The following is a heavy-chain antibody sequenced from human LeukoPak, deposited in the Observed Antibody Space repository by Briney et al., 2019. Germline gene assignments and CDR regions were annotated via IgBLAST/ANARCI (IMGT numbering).Heavy chain of an antibody. CDR1: GVSVNTRVYY. J-gene: IGHJ5*02. CDR3: ARHPARSNWFDP. V-gene: IGHV4-39*01. Sequence: PSETLSLTCTVSGVSVNTRVYYWDWIRHSPGKGLEWIGDVFSRGDTYFNLSFRSRATMSIDTSVNQFSLTLTSVTAADTAIYYCARHPARSNWFDPWGQGILVTVSS. CDR2: VFSRGDT.